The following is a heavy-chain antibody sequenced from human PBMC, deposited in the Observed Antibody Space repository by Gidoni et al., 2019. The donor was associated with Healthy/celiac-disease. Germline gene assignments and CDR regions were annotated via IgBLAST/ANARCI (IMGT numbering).Heavy chain of an antibody. CDR1: GFPFSDYY. CDR3: ARDSSRLDYYDSSGYYVN. Sequence: QVQLVESGGGLVKPGGSLRLSCAASGFPFSDYYMSWIRQAPGKGLEWVSYISSSSSYTNYADSVKGRFTISRDNAKNSLYLQMNSLRAEDTAVYYCARDSSRLDYYDSSGYYVNWGQGTLVTVSS. CDR2: ISSSSSYT. D-gene: IGHD3-22*01. J-gene: IGHJ4*02. V-gene: IGHV3-11*06.